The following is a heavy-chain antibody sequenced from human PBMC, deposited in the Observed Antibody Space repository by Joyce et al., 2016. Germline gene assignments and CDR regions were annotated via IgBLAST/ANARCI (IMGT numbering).Heavy chain of an antibody. V-gene: IGHV4-4*07. D-gene: IGHD3-10*01. CDR3: ARDRPSGSYFDD. CDR2: LYTSGAT. J-gene: IGHJ4*02. Sequence: QAQLQESGPRLVKPSETLSLTCRVSGGSLSGHYWSWIRQAAGKGLEWMGRLYTSGATSYNPALKSRVIISAATAKDQFPLTVRSVTAADTAVYYCARDRPSGSYFDDWGQGILVSVSS. CDR1: GGSLSGHY.